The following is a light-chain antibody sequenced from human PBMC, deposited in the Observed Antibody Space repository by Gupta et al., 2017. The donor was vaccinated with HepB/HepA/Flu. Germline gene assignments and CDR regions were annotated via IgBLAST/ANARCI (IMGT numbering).Light chain of an antibody. CDR3: QQYNNWPPEYT. Sequence: EIVMTQSPATLSVSPGERATLSCRASQSVSSNLAWYQQKPGQAPRLLIYGASTRATGIPARFSGSGSETEFTLTISSLQSEDFALYYCQQYNNWPPEYTFGQGTKLGI. CDR2: GAS. CDR1: QSVSSN. V-gene: IGKV3-15*01. J-gene: IGKJ2*01.